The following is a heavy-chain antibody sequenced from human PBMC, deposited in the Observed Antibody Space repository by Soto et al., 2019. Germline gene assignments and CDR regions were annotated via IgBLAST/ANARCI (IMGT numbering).Heavy chain of an antibody. CDR3: VRGGIVGGTDAFDI. CDR2: IVPICGTI. V-gene: IGHV1-69*12. J-gene: IGHJ3*02. Sequence: QVQLVQSGAEVKKPGSSVKVSCKASGGTFSTYAVSWVRQAPGQGLEWVGGIVPICGTIYYAQKFQGRVTLIADESTSTAYMELSSLRSEDTAVYYFVRGGIVGGTDAFDIWGQGTMVTVSS. CDR1: GGTFSTYA. D-gene: IGHD1-26*01.